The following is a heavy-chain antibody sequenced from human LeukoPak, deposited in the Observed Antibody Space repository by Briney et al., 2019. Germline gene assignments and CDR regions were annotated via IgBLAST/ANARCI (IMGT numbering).Heavy chain of an antibody. Sequence: GGSLRLSCAASGFTFSRFWMSRVRQAPGRGLEWVANINQDGSVNYYVDSVKGRFTVSRDNTKSALSLQMNSLRVADTAVYYCARVHSSTWSPHFDNWGQGMLVTVSS. D-gene: IGHD6-13*01. V-gene: IGHV3-7*05. CDR2: INQDGSVN. J-gene: IGHJ4*02. CDR3: ARVHSSTWSPHFDN. CDR1: GFTFSRFW.